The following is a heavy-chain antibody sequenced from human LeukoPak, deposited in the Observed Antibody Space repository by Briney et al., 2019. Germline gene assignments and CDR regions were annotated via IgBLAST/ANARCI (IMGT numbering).Heavy chain of an antibody. D-gene: IGHD2-2*01. J-gene: IGHJ4*02. CDR3: ARMDWDIVVVPAAFFDY. CDR2: ISSSSSTI. CDR1: GFTFSSYS. Sequence: GGSLRLSRAASGFTFSSYSMNWLRQAPGKGLEWVSYISSSSSTIYYADSVKGRFTISRDNAKNSLYLQMNSLRAEDTAVYYCARMDWDIVVVPAAFFDYWGQGTLVTVSS. V-gene: IGHV3-48*01.